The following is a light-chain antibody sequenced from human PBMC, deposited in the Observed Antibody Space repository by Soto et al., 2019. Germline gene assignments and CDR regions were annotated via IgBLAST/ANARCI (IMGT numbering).Light chain of an antibody. Sequence: DIQMTQSPSSLSASVGDRVTITCRASQTVGTFLNWYQQRPGRAPNLLIYAASNLPTGVPSRFSGSGSGTEFTLTISSLQSEDFAVYYCQQYNNGPPWTFGQGTKVDIK. J-gene: IGKJ1*01. CDR3: QQYNNGPPWT. CDR2: AAS. V-gene: IGKV1-39*01. CDR1: QTVGTF.